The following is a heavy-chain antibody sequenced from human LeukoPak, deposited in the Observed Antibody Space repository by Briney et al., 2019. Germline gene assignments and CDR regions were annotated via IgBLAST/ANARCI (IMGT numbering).Heavy chain of an antibody. CDR1: GFTFSSYS. CDR3: ARGPSGGYSYGYGY. D-gene: IGHD5-18*01. J-gene: IGHJ4*02. Sequence: GGSLRLSCAASGFTFSSYSMNWVRQAPGKGLEWVSYISSSSSTVYYADSVKGRFTISRDNAKNSLHLQMNSLRAEDTAVYYCARGPSGGYSYGYGYWGQGTLVTVSS. V-gene: IGHV3-48*01. CDR2: ISSSSSTV.